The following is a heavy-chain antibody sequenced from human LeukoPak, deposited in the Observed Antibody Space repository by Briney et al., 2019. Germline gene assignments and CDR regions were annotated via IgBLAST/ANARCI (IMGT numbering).Heavy chain of an antibody. D-gene: IGHD4-23*01. CDR2: ISGSGDGT. CDR1: GFTFSSYA. CDR3: AKAPGFTVVTSFDW. J-gene: IGHJ4*02. Sequence: GGSLRLSCEASGFTFSSYAMNWVRQAPGKGLEGVSVISGSGDGTHYADSVKGRFTISRDNSKNTLYLQMNSLRVEDTAVYSCAKAPGFTVVTSFDWWGQGTLVTVSS. V-gene: IGHV3-23*01.